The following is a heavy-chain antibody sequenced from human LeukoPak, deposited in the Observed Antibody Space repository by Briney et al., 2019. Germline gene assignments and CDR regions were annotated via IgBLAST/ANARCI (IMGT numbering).Heavy chain of an antibody. CDR3: ARGPHVSDGIAAVRIDY. Sequence: SQTLSLTCTVSGASISSGDSYWGWIRQPPGRGLEWIGYMYYSGSIYKNPSLRSRLIISVDTSKNQFSLRLSSVTAADTAVYYCARGPHVSDGIAAVRIDYWGQGTLVSVSS. D-gene: IGHD6-13*01. J-gene: IGHJ4*02. CDR1: GASISSGDSY. CDR2: MYYSGSI. V-gene: IGHV4-30-4*01.